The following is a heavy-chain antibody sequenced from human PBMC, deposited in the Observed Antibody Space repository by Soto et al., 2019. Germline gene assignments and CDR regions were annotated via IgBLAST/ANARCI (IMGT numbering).Heavy chain of an antibody. J-gene: IGHJ6*02. D-gene: IGHD3-10*01. CDR3: AVAMVREILIFESSGMHV. V-gene: IGHV1-69*01. Sequence: QVHLVQSGAEVKKPGSSVKVSCKTSGGSFNNYAVSWVRQAPGQGLEWVGGIIPNFDTPNYAQKFQDRVTSIADESTSTVYMELRSLRSNATDVYYCAVAMVREILIFESSGMHVWGQGTTVIVSS. CDR2: IIPNFDTP. CDR1: GGSFNNYA.